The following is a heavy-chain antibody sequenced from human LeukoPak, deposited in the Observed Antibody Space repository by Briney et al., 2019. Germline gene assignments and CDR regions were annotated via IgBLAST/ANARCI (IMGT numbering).Heavy chain of an antibody. Sequence: KASETLSLTCAVYGGSFSGYYWSWIRQPPGKGLEWIGEINHSGSTNYNPSLKSRVTISVDTSKNQFSLKPSSVTAADTAVYYCARGQGEVLRFLEWLFHYFDYWGQGTLVTVSS. D-gene: IGHD3-3*01. V-gene: IGHV4-34*01. J-gene: IGHJ4*02. CDR2: INHSGST. CDR1: GGSFSGYY. CDR3: ARGQGEVLRFLEWLFHYFDY.